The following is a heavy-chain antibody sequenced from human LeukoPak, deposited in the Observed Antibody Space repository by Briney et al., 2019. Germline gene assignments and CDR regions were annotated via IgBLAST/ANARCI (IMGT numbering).Heavy chain of an antibody. D-gene: IGHD7-27*01. Sequence: GGSLRLSCAASGFTFSSYAMSWVRQAPGKGLEWVAHIRSDTKTIVYADSVKGRFIISRDNAKNSLSLQMNSLRVEDTAVYYCARDQNWVFDYWGQGTLVTVSS. J-gene: IGHJ4*02. CDR1: GFTFSSYA. V-gene: IGHV3-48*01. CDR2: IRSDTKTI. CDR3: ARDQNWVFDY.